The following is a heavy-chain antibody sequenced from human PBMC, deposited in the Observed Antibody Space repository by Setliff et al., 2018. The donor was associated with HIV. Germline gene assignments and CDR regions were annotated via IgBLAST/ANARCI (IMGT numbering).Heavy chain of an antibody. CDR1: GGSITSGSYY. D-gene: IGHD1-26*01. J-gene: IGHJ4*02. CDR2: FYTGGST. V-gene: IGHV4-61*02. Sequence: TLSLTCTVSGGSITSGSYYWSWIRQPAGKGLEWIGRFYTGGSTNYNPSLKSRVTMSVDTSKNQFSLKLSSVTAADTAVYYCARDRGSGSWFDFWGQGTLVTVSS. CDR3: ARDRGSGSWFDF.